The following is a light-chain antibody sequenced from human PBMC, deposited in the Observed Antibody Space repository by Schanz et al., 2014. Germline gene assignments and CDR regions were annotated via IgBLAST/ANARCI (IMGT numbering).Light chain of an antibody. V-gene: IGLV1-40*01. CDR1: TSNIGAGYD. CDR3: AAWDDSLDGLWV. J-gene: IGLJ3*02. Sequence: QSVLTQPPSVSGAPGQRVTISCTGSTSNIGAGYDVHWYQHFPGAAPKLLIYSNNNRPSGVPDRFSGSKSGTSASLVISGLQSEDEADYYCAAWDDSLDGLWVFGGGTKLTVL. CDR2: SNN.